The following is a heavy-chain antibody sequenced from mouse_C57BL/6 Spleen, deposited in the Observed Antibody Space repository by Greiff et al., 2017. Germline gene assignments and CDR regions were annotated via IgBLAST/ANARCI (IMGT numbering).Heavy chain of an antibody. J-gene: IGHJ2*01. CDR2: IWSGGST. CDR3: ARGGLLSYFDY. D-gene: IGHD1-1*02. CDR1: GFSLTSYG. V-gene: IGHV2-2*01. Sequence: QVQLQQSGPGLVQPSQSLSITCTVSGFSLTSYGVHWVRQSPGKGLEWLGVIWSGGSTDYNAAFISRLSISKDNSKSQVFFKMNSLQADDAALYYCARGGLLSYFDYWGQGTTLTVSS.